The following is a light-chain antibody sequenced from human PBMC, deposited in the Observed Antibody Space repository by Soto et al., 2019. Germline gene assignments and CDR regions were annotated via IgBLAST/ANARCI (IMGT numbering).Light chain of an antibody. Sequence: QSVLTQPPSASGTPGQSVTISCSGSSSKIGSNIVNWYQHLPGAAPKLLIYNDNQQPSGVPDRFSGSKSGTSASLAIRGLQSEDEADYYGAAWDDSLDGVLFGGGTKLTVL. V-gene: IGLV1-44*01. CDR2: NDN. CDR1: SSKIGSNI. J-gene: IGLJ2*01. CDR3: AAWDDSLDGVL.